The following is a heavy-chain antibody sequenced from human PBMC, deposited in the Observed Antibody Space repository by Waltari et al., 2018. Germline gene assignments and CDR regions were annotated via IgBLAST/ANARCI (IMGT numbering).Heavy chain of an antibody. J-gene: IGHJ5*02. Sequence: QVQLQQWGAGLLKPSETLSLTCAVYGGGSFSDYYWNWIRQPPGKGLEWIGEINHSGSTNYNPALKSRFTISLDTSKTQFSLKMRSVTAADTAVYYCARADRGRSGKYASPAWGPWGQGTLVTVSS. CDR2: INHSGST. V-gene: IGHV4-34*01. D-gene: IGHD1-26*01. CDR3: ARADRGRSGKYASPAWGP. CDR1: GGGSFSDYY.